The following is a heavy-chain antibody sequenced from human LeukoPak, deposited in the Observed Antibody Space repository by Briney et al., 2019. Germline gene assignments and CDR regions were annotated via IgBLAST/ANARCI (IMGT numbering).Heavy chain of an antibody. V-gene: IGHV4-39*01. CDR3: ARSGWSLYFDY. Sequence: KPSETLSLTCTVSGGSISSSSYYWGWIRQPPGKGLEWIGSIYYSGSTYYNPSLKSRVTISVDTSKNQFSLKLSSVTAADTAVYYCARSGWSLYFDYWGQGTLVTVSS. CDR1: GGSISSSSYY. CDR2: IYYSGST. D-gene: IGHD6-19*01. J-gene: IGHJ4*02.